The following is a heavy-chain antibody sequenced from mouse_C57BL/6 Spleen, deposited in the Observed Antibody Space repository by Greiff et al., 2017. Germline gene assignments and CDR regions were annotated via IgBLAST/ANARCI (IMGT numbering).Heavy chain of an antibody. CDR1: GFNIKDDY. Sequence: EVKLMESGAELVRPGASVKLSCTASGFNIKDDYMHWVKQRPEQGLEWIGWIDPENGDTEYASKFQGKATITADTSSNTAYLQLSSLTSEDTAVYYCTTGRDYDPLLYYFDYWGQGTTLTVSS. V-gene: IGHV14-4*01. J-gene: IGHJ2*01. CDR2: IDPENGDT. CDR3: TTGRDYDPLLYYFDY. D-gene: IGHD2-4*01.